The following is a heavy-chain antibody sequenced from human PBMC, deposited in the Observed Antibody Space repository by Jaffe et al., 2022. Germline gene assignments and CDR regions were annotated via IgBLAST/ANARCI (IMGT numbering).Heavy chain of an antibody. J-gene: IGHJ4*02. D-gene: IGHD3-22*01. CDR2: IYYSGST. Sequence: QVQLQESGPGLVKPSETLSLTCTVSGGSISSYYWSWIRQPPGKGLEWIGYIYYSGSTNYNPSLKSRVTISVDTSKNQFSLKLSSVTAADTAVYYCARDSDDSSGYRPFDYWGQGTLVTVSS. CDR3: ARDSDDSSGYRPFDY. V-gene: IGHV4-59*01. CDR1: GGSISSYY.